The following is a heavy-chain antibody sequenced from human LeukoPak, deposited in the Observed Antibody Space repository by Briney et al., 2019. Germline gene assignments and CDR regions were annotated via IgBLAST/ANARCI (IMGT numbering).Heavy chain of an antibody. CDR3: ARPTTRSSIAGGLGD. D-gene: IGHD6-13*01. V-gene: IGHV3-23*01. CDR1: GFTFSSYA. CDR2: ITYDATTL. Sequence: PGGSLRLSCAASGFTFSSYAMSWVRQAPGKGLEWVSGITYDATTLYYADSVKGRFTIFRDNSRNTLYLQMNSLRAEDTAIYYCARPTTRSSIAGGLGDWGQGTLVTVSS. J-gene: IGHJ4*02.